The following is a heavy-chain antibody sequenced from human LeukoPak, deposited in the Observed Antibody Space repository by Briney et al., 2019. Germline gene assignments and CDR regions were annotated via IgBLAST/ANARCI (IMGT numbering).Heavy chain of an antibody. Sequence: GGSLRLSCEVSGFTFSTYAMSWVRQAPGKGLEWVSVISGSGGSTYYADSVKGRFTISRDNSKNTLYLQMNSLRAEDTAVYYCAKDGSSSGYPYYMDVWGKGTRSPSP. D-gene: IGHD5-12*01. J-gene: IGHJ6*03. CDR2: ISGSGGST. V-gene: IGHV3-23*01. CDR3: AKDGSSSGYPYYMDV. CDR1: GFTFSTYA.